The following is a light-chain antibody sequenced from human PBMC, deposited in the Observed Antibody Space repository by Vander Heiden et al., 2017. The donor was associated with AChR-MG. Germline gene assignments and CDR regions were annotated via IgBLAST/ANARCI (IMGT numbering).Light chain of an antibody. J-gene: IGLJ2*01. CDR3: QAWDGPTVV. Sequence: SFDLTQPPSVSVSPGQTATIACSSDQLGNKYVCWYQQKPGQPPVQVIYQNTNRPSGIPERFSGSKSGKTATLTISGTQAIDEADYYCQAWDGPTVVFGGGTKLTVL. CDR1: QLGNKY. CDR2: QNT. V-gene: IGLV3-1*01.